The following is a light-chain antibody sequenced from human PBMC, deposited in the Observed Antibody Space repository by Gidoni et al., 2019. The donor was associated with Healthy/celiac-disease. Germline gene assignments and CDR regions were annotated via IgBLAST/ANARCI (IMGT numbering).Light chain of an antibody. CDR1: KLGDKY. CDR3: QAWDSSTVV. Sequence: YDLTQPPSVTVSPGQTASITGSGAKLGDKYACWYQQKPCQSPVLVIDQDSKRPSGIPERFSGSNSGNTATLPISGTQAMDEADYYCQAWDSSTVVFGGWTKLTVL. J-gene: IGLJ2*01. V-gene: IGLV3-1*01. CDR2: QDS.